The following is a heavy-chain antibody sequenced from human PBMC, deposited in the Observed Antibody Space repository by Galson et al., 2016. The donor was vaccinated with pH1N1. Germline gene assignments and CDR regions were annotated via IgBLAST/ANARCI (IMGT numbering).Heavy chain of an antibody. V-gene: IGHV1-69*06. CDR3: ARARNYYGNEAFDI. D-gene: IGHD3-22*01. J-gene: IGHJ3*02. CDR1: GVIFNSYA. Sequence: SVKVSCKASGVIFNSYAINWVQQAPGQGLEWMGGTIAIFNTPNYAQDFQGRVTITADKPTTTVYLELSGLTSEDTAVYYCARARNYYGNEAFDIWGQGTMVIVSS. CDR2: TIAIFNTP.